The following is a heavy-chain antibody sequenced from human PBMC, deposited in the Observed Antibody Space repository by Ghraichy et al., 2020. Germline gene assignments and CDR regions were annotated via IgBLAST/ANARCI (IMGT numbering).Heavy chain of an antibody. CDR2: ISYDGSNK. J-gene: IGHJ4*02. CDR1: GFTFSSYG. V-gene: IGHV3-30*18. CDR3: AKDGGIDPLYYFDY. D-gene: IGHD6-13*01. Sequence: GGSLRLSCAASGFTFSSYGMHWVRQAPGKGLEWVAVISYDGSNKYYADSVKGRFTISRDNSKNTLYLQMNSLRAEDTAVYYCAKDGGIDPLYYFDYWGQGTLVTVSS.